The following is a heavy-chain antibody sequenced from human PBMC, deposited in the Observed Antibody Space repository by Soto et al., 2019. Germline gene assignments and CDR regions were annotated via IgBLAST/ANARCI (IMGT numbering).Heavy chain of an antibody. D-gene: IGHD1-1*01. Sequence: PGGSLRLSXAASGFTVSSNYMSWVRQAPGRGLEWVSVIYSGGSTYYADSVKGRFTISRDNSKNTLYLQMNSLRAEDTAVYYCARDPLQLDAFDIWGQGTMVTVSS. V-gene: IGHV3-53*01. CDR1: GFTVSSNY. CDR3: ARDPLQLDAFDI. CDR2: IYSGGST. J-gene: IGHJ3*02.